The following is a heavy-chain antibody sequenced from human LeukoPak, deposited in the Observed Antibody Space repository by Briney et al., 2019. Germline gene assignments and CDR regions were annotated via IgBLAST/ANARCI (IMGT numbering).Heavy chain of an antibody. CDR1: RFTFSTYT. Sequence: GGSLRLSCAASRFTFSTYTMNWVRQAPGKGLEWVSSISSSSSYIHYADSVKGRFTISRDNAKNSLYLQMNTPRAEDTAVYYCARDRTTVTTFDYWGQGTLVTVSS. V-gene: IGHV3-21*01. D-gene: IGHD4-17*01. J-gene: IGHJ4*02. CDR3: ARDRTTVTTFDY. CDR2: ISSSSSYI.